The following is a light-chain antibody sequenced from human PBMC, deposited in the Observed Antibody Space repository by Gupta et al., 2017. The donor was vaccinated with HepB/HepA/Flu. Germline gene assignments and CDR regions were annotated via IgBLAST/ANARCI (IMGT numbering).Light chain of an antibody. Sequence: QSTLTQPPSVSGSPGQSVPISCTGTSNDVGGSNYLSWYQQHPGKAPRLLIYDVDKRPSGVPDRFVGSKSGNTASLTISGLQTADEADYYCCSYVILYSLAFGGGTKVTVL. V-gene: IGLV2-11*01. CDR1: SNDVGGSNY. CDR3: CSYVILYSLA. J-gene: IGLJ2*01. CDR2: DVD.